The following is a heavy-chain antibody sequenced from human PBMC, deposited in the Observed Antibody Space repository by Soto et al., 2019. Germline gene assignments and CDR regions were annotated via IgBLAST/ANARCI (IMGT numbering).Heavy chain of an antibody. CDR1: GFTFRTYW. V-gene: IGHV3-7*04. J-gene: IGHJ3*01. Sequence: EVQLVGSGGGLVQPGGSLRLSCVASGFTFRTYWLTWVRQAPGKGLEWVANIKQDGSEKYYVDSVRGRFAISRDNAKDSLYLPMNSLRVEDTAVYYCARDGLYCTYANCRGDAYDVWEKGTMVTVSS. D-gene: IGHD2-8*01. CDR2: IKQDGSEK. CDR3: ARDGLYCTYANCRGDAYDV.